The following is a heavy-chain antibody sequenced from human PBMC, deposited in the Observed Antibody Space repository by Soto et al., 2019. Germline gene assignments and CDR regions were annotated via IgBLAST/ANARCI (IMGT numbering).Heavy chain of an antibody. J-gene: IGHJ5*02. CDR2: IKQDGSEK. D-gene: IGHD3-3*01. CDR3: ARVGRLRFLEWTENWFDP. CDR1: GFTFSSYW. Sequence: PGGSLRLSCAASGFTFSSYWMSWVRQAPGKGLEWVANIKQDGSEKYYVDSVKGRFTISRDNAKNSLYLQMNSLRAEDTAVYYCARVGRLRFLEWTENWFDPWGQGNLVTVSS. V-gene: IGHV3-7*03.